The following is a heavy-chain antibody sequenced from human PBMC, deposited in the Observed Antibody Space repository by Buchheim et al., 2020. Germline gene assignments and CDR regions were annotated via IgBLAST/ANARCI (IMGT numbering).Heavy chain of an antibody. D-gene: IGHD6-6*01. CDR2: ISSTSSTI. CDR1: GFTFSSYS. V-gene: IGHV3-48*01. J-gene: IGHJ4*02. Sequence: EVQLVESGGGLVQPGGALRLSCAASGFTFSSYSMNWVRQAPGKGREWVSYISSTSSTIYYADSGKGRFTISRDNARNSLYMQMNSLRAEDTAVYYCAHLEYSSSQPDYWGQGTL. CDR3: AHLEYSSSQPDY.